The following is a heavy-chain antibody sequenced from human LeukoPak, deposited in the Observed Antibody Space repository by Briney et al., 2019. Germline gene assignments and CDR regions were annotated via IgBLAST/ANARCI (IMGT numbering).Heavy chain of an antibody. D-gene: IGHD4-23*01. J-gene: IGHJ4*02. CDR3: ARDDYGGNPFDY. CDR2: IWYDGSNK. CDR1: GFTFSSYG. V-gene: IGHV3-33*01. Sequence: QVQLVESGGGVVQPGRSLRLSCAASGFTFSSYGMHWVRQAPGKGLEWVAVIWYDGSNKYCADSVKGRFTISRDNSKNTLYLQMNSLRAEDTAVYYCARDDYGGNPFDYWGQGTLVTVSS.